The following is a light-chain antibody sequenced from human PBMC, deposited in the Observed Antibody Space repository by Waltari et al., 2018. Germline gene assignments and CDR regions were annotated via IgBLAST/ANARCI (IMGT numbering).Light chain of an antibody. J-gene: IGLJ3*02. Sequence: QSVLTQPPSVSGAPGQRVTISCTGSTSNIGAGYDVHWYQQLPGTAPKLLILVNRNRPAGVPDRFSDSKSDTSASLAITGLQAEDEAYYYCQSYDSSLSGWVFGGGTKLTVL. CDR3: QSYDSSLSGWV. V-gene: IGLV1-40*01. CDR2: VNR. CDR1: TSNIGAGYD.